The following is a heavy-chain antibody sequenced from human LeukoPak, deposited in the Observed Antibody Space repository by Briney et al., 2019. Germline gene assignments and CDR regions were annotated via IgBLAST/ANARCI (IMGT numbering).Heavy chain of an antibody. CDR3: ATHRGYSYGTAEDSDY. V-gene: IGHV3-7*01. Sequence: GGSLRLSCAASGFTFSHYWMSWVRQAPGKGLEWVANIKQDGSEKYYVDSVKGRFTISRDNAKNSLYLQMSSLRAEDTALYYCATHRGYSYGTAEDSDYWGQGTLVTVSS. CDR2: IKQDGSEK. J-gene: IGHJ4*02. D-gene: IGHD5-18*01. CDR1: GFTFSHYW.